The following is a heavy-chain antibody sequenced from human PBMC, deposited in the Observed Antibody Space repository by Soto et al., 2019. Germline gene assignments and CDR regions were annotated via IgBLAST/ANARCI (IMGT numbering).Heavy chain of an antibody. CDR2: IGSGGDT. Sequence: EVQLVESGGGLVQPGGSLRLSCAASGFTLSSYDIHWVRQATGEGLAWVSGIGSGGDTHYADSVKGRFIISREDGKHSLYIQMNTPRVGDTAVYYCTRKTPPTGMEVWGQGAKVTVSS. CDR3: TRKTPPTGMEV. J-gene: IGHJ6*02. D-gene: IGHD3-9*01. CDR1: GFTLSSYD. V-gene: IGHV3-13*01.